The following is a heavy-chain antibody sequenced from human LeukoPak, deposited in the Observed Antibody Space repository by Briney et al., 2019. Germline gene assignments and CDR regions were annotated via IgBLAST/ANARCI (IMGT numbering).Heavy chain of an antibody. D-gene: IGHD5-24*01. CDR3: ARETFRDGYNQV. CDR1: GDSISSDY. Sequence: PSETLSLTCNVSGDSISSDYWSWIRQPAGKGLEWIGRMYTNGSTNYNPSLKSRVSISVGTSKNQFSLKLSSVTAADTAVYYCARETFRDGYNQVWGQGTLVTVSS. J-gene: IGHJ4*02. CDR2: MYTNGST. V-gene: IGHV4-4*07.